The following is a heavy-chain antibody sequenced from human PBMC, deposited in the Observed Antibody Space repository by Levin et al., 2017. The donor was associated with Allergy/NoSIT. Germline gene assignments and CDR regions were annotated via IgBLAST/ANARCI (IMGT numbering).Heavy chain of an antibody. V-gene: IGHV3-53*01. J-gene: IGHJ4*02. D-gene: IGHD4-17*01. CDR1: GFTVNSQH. CDR3: ARVIRDYGDYKGYYFDY. Sequence: LAGGSLRLSCAASGFTVNSQHMTWVRQAPGKGLEWVSGTYSGAGTYYADSVKGRFTISRDTSKNTLYLQMNGLRAEDSAVYYCARVIRDYGDYKGYYFDYWGQGTLVTVSS. CDR2: TYSGAGT.